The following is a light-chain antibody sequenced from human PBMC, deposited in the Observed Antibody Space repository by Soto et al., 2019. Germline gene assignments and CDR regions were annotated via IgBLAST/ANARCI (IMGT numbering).Light chain of an antibody. CDR1: QSVSAH. J-gene: IGKJ1*01. Sequence: EIVLTQSPGTLSLSPGDRVTLSCGASQSVSAHLAWYQQKPGQAPRLLIFGASSRATGIPDRFSGSGSGTDFTLTISRLEPEDFAVYYCQQYGSSPRTFGQGTRWIS. CDR3: QQYGSSPRT. CDR2: GAS. V-gene: IGKV3-20*01.